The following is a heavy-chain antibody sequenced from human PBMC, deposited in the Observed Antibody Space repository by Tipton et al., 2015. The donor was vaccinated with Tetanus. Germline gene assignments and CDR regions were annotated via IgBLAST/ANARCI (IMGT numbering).Heavy chain of an antibody. D-gene: IGHD2-15*01. J-gene: IGHJ1*01. Sequence: TLSLTCTVSGGSISSGDYYWSWIRQPPGKGLEWIGHIYYSGSTYYNPSLKSRVTISVDTSKNQFSLKLSSVTAADTAVYYCARARGYCSGGSCSEYFQHWGQGPLVTVSS. CDR2: IYYSGST. CDR1: GGSISSGDYY. CDR3: ARARGYCSGGSCSEYFQH. V-gene: IGHV4-30-4*01.